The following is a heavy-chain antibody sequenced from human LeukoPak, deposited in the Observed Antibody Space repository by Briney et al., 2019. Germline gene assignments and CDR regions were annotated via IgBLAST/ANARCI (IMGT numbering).Heavy chain of an antibody. CDR1: GFTFNSYG. V-gene: IGHV3-30*02. J-gene: IGHJ6*03. Sequence: PGGSLRLSCTASGFTFNSYGMHWVRQAPGKGLESVAFIRYDGSNKYYAESVKGRFTISRDNSKNTLLLQMNSLRGEDTAVYYCAGSGNYNYYYYMDVWGKGTTVTISS. CDR2: IRYDGSNK. CDR3: AGSGNYNYYYYMDV. D-gene: IGHD1-26*01.